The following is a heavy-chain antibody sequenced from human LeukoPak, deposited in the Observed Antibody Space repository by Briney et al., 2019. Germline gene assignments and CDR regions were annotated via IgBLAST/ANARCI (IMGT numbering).Heavy chain of an antibody. J-gene: IGHJ4*02. D-gene: IGHD6-13*01. Sequence: GGAVKVSFKASGYTLTNYGISWVRPAPGQGLEWMGCINAYNGYTNYAQMLQGRVTMTTDTFTRQAYKELRSLRSDDTAADYCATDNPFRIAAGGYFDYWGQGTLVTVSS. CDR2: INAYNGYT. CDR3: ATDNPFRIAAGGYFDY. CDR1: GYTLTNYG. V-gene: IGHV1-18*01.